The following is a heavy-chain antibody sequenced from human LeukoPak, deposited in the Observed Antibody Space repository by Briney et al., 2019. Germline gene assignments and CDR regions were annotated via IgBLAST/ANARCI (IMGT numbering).Heavy chain of an antibody. CDR1: GGTFSSYA. V-gene: IGHV1-69*13. CDR3: AGIGMGDYGDYGGG. D-gene: IGHD4-17*01. CDR2: IIPIFGTA. Sequence: SVKVSCKASGGTFSSYAISWVRQAPGQGLEWMGGIIPIFGTANYAQKFQGRVTITADESTSTAYMELSSLRSEDTAVYYCAGIGMGDYGDYGGGWGQGTLVTVSS. J-gene: IGHJ4*02.